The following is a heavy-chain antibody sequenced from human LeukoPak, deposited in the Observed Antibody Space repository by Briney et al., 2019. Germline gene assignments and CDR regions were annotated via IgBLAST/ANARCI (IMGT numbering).Heavy chain of an antibody. CDR3: ARGGSVATNYFDY. D-gene: IGHD5-12*01. Sequence: GASVKVSCKASRYTFTSYDINWVRQATGQGLEWMGWMNPNSGNTGYAQKFQGRVTITRNTSISTAYMELSSLRSEDTAVYYCARGGSVATNYFDYWGQGTLVTVSS. CDR1: RYTFTSYD. CDR2: MNPNSGNT. V-gene: IGHV1-8*03. J-gene: IGHJ4*02.